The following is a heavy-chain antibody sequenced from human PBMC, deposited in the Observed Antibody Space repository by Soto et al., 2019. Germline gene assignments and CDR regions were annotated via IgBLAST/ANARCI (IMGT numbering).Heavy chain of an antibody. D-gene: IGHD5-18*01. J-gene: IGHJ6*03. CDR3: ARGGESGIQLWSGNYYYYYMDV. CDR2: IYYSGST. V-gene: IGHV4-59*01. Sequence: SETLSLTCTVSGGSISSYYWSWIRQPPGKGLEWIGYIYYSGSTNYNPSLKSRVTISVDTSKNQFSLKLSSVTAADTAVYYCARGGESGIQLWSGNYYYYYMDVWGKGTTVTVSS. CDR1: GGSISSYY.